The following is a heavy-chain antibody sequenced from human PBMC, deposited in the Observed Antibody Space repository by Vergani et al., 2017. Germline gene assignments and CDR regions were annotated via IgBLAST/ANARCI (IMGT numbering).Heavy chain of an antibody. CDR2: IKNTGDRN. CDR1: GFTFSSHA. CDR3: GRGCDNYN. J-gene: IGHJ4*02. Sequence: EVQLLQSEGAVVPPGGSLRLSCVVSGFTFSSHAMSWVRQGHGQGLEWVSSIKNTGDRNHYPDSVKGRFTISRDNSNNTLYLQMNSLRVEDTAVYYCGRGCDNYNWGQGTLVTVSS. V-gene: IGHV3-23*01. D-gene: IGHD5-24*01.